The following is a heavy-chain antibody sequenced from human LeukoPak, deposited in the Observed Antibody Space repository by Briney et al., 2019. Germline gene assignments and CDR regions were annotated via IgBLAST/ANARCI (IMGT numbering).Heavy chain of an antibody. D-gene: IGHD2-15*01. V-gene: IGHV5-51*01. J-gene: IGHJ3*01. CDR2: IYPGDSDT. CDR1: FSSYY. CDR3: ARPGVVAAFDGFDV. Sequence: FSSYYWAWLRQPPGKGLEWMGIIYPGDSDTRYSPSFQGQVTISADKSISTAYLQWSSLKASDTAMYYCARPGVVAAFDGFDVWGQGTMVTVS.